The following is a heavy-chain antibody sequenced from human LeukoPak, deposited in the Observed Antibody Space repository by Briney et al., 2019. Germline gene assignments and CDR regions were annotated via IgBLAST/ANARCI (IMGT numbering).Heavy chain of an antibody. J-gene: IGHJ4*02. CDR2: INHSGST. CDR1: GGSFSGYY. V-gene: IGHV4-34*01. CDR3: ARHEYCSSTSCYWTRGAGSFDY. Sequence: SETLSLTCAVYGGSFSGYYWSWIRQPPGKGLEWIGEINHSGSTNYNPSLKSRVTISVDTSKNQFSLKLSSVTAADTAVYYCARHEYCSSTSCYWTRGAGSFDYWGQGTLVTVSS. D-gene: IGHD2-2*01.